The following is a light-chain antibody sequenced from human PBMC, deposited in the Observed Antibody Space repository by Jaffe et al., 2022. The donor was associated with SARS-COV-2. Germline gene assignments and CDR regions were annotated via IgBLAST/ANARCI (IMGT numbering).Light chain of an antibody. CDR1: QSISSW. V-gene: IGKV1-5*03. Sequence: DIQMTQSPSTLSASVGDRVTITCRASQSISSWLAWYQQKPGKAPKLLIYTASSLKSGVPSRFRGSGSGTEFTLTISSLQPDDFATYYCQHFNSYPLTFGGGTKVQIK. CDR2: TAS. CDR3: QHFNSYPLT. J-gene: IGKJ4*01.